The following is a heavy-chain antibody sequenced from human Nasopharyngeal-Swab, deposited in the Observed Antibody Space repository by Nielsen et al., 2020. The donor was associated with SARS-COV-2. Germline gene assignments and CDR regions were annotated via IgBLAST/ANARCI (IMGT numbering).Heavy chain of an antibody. V-gene: IGHV4-39*01. J-gene: IGHJ6*03. CDR2: VYYTGST. CDR3: ARPPHYYYYMDV. Sequence: WIRQPPGKGLQWIGSVYYTGSTYYNPSLKSRVTISVDTSQNQFSLKLRSATAADTAVYYCARPPHYYYYMDVWGTGTTVTVSS.